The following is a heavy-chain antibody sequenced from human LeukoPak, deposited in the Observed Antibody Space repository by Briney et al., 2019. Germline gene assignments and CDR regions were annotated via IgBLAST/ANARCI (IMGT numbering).Heavy chain of an antibody. CDR2: ISYDGSNK. CDR3: AKDRGGDLGGLDY. CDR1: GFTFSSYG. Sequence: GGSLRLSRAASGFTFSSYGMHWVRQAPGKGLEWVAVISYDGSNKYYADSVKGRFTISRDNSKNTLYLQMNSLRAEDTAVYYCAKDRGGDLGGLDYWGQGTLVTVSS. D-gene: IGHD3-16*01. V-gene: IGHV3-30*18. J-gene: IGHJ4*02.